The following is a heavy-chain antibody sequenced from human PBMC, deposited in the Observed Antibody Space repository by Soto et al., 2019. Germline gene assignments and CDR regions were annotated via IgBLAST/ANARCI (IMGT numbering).Heavy chain of an antibody. J-gene: IGHJ5*02. D-gene: IGHD6-19*01. Sequence: SQTLSLTCAISGDSVSSNGAAWTWIRQSPSRGLEWLGRTYYRTNWYNDYAISVKSRININPDTSRNQFSLQLHSVTPDDTAVYYCARGSGWDWFDAWGQGTLVTVSS. CDR1: GDSVSSNGAA. CDR2: TYYRTNWYN. V-gene: IGHV6-1*01. CDR3: ARGSGWDWFDA.